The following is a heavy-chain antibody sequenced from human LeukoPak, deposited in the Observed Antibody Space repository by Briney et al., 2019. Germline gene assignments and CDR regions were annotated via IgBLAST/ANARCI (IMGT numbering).Heavy chain of an antibody. Sequence: GGSLRLSCAASGFTFSTYSMNWVRQAPGKGLEWVSSISSSSSYIYYADSVKGRFTISRDNAKSSLYLQMNSLRAEDTAVYYCARGNGDYADAFDIWGQGTMVTVSS. CDR2: ISSSSSYI. CDR1: GFTFSTYS. V-gene: IGHV3-21*01. J-gene: IGHJ3*02. D-gene: IGHD4-17*01. CDR3: ARGNGDYADAFDI.